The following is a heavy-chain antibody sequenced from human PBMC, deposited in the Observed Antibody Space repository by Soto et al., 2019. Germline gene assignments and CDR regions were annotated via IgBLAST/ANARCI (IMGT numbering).Heavy chain of an antibody. CDR2: IILIFGTA. Sequence: QVQLVQSGAEVKKPGSSVKVSCKASGGTFSSYAISWVRQAPGQGLEWMGGIILIFGTANYAQKFQGRVTITADESTSTAYMELSSLGSEYTAVYYCAREGRVTYYYDSSGYDFDYWVQGTLVTVSS. CDR3: AREGRVTYYYDSSGYDFDY. J-gene: IGHJ4*02. V-gene: IGHV1-69*01. CDR1: GGTFSSYA. D-gene: IGHD3-22*01.